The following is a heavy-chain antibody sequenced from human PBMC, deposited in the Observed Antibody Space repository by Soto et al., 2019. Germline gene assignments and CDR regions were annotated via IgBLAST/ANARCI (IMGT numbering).Heavy chain of an antibody. Sequence: EVQLVESGGSLVQPGGSLRLSCAASGFTVSNNFMTWVRQAPGKGLEWVSVIYSGGTSHYADSVRGRFTISRDNSKNTLYLQMNSLRAEDTAVYYCARGNCTSSSCFVFDNWGQGTLVTVSS. J-gene: IGHJ1*01. CDR3: ARGNCTSSSCFVFDN. V-gene: IGHV3-66*01. CDR1: GFTVSNNF. D-gene: IGHD3-22*01. CDR2: IYSGGTS.